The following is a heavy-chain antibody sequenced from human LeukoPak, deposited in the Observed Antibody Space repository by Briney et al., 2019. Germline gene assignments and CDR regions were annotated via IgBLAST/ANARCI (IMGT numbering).Heavy chain of an antibody. CDR2: IYYSGST. CDR1: GGSISSYY. D-gene: IGHD5-18*01. J-gene: IGHJ5*02. V-gene: IGHV4-59*01. Sequence: SETLSLTCTVSGGSISSYYWSWIRQPPGKGLEWIGYIYYSGSTNYNPSLKSRVTISVDTSKNQFSLKLSSVTAADTAVYYCARAGYSYGRRNWFDPWGQGTLVTVSS. CDR3: ARAGYSYGRRNWFDP.